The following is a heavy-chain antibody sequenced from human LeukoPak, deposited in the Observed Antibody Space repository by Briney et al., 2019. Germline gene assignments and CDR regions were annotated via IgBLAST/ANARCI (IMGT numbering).Heavy chain of an antibody. J-gene: IGHJ4*02. Sequence: PGGSLRLSCAAPGFTFSDYAITWVRQAPGKGVEWVSHISGNGGSTSYADSVRGRFTVSRDHSKNMLYLQMNSLRVDDTAVYYCAKLRPFTPIAVVPEYFDYWGQGTLVAVSS. D-gene: IGHD3-22*01. CDR1: GFTFSDYA. CDR2: ISGNGGST. CDR3: AKLRPFTPIAVVPEYFDY. V-gene: IGHV3-23*01.